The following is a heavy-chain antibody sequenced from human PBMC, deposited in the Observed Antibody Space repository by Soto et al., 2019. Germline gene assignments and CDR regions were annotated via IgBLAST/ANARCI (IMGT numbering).Heavy chain of an antibody. V-gene: IGHV4-31*03. D-gene: IGHD3-10*01. Sequence: SETLSLTCTVSGDSITGGGYYWNWVRQLPGKGLEWIGCVYYTGTTYYNPSLKSRITISIDSSKNQFSLTLSSVTAADTALYICARGAPRGRGVPTYLHYWGQGTLVTVSS. J-gene: IGHJ4*02. CDR1: GDSITGGGYY. CDR2: VYYTGTT. CDR3: ARGAPRGRGVPTYLHY.